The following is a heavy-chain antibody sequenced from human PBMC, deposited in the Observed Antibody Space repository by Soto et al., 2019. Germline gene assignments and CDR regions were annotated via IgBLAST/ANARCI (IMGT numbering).Heavy chain of an antibody. CDR3: ARVPDY. CDR2: IYHSGST. CDR1: GVSIRSSRCS. V-gene: IGHV4-30-2*01. J-gene: IGHJ4*02. Sequence: PSETLSLTCPFSGVSIRSSRCSWGWIRQPPGKGLEWIGYIYHSGSTYYNPSLKSRVTISVDRSKNQFSLKLSSVTAADTAVYYCARVPDYWGQGTLVTVSS.